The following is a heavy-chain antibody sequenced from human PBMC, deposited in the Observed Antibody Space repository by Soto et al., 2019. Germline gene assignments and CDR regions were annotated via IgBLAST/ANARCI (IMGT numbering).Heavy chain of an antibody. V-gene: IGHV5-10-1*01. CDR2: IDPSDSYT. D-gene: IGHD6-6*01. CDR1: GYSFTSYW. CDR3: ERQNGSSSEEVWLDP. Sequence: GESLKISCKGSGYSFTSYWISWVRQMPGKGLEWMGRIDPSDSYTNYSPSFQGHVTISADKSISTAYLQWSSLKASDTAMYYCERQNGSSSEEVWLDPWGQGTLVTVYS. J-gene: IGHJ5*02.